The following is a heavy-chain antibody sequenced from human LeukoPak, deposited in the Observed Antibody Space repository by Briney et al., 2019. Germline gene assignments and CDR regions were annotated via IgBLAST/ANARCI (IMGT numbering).Heavy chain of an antibody. CDR2: IYPGDSDT. Sequence: GESLKISCKGSGYSFTSYWIGWVRQMPGKGLDWMGIIYPGDSDTRYSPSFQGQVTISADKSISTAYLQWSSLKASDTAMYYCARQREFTVTYFDYWGQGTLVTVSS. CDR1: GYSFTSYW. V-gene: IGHV5-51*01. J-gene: IGHJ4*02. D-gene: IGHD4-17*01. CDR3: ARQREFTVTYFDY.